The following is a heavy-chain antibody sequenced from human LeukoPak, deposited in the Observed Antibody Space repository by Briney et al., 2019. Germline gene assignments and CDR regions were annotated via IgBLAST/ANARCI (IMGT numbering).Heavy chain of an antibody. J-gene: IGHJ6*02. Sequence: SKTLSLTCTVSGGSISSGDYYWSWIRQPPGKGLEWIVYIYYSGSTYYNPSFTSRVTMSVDRSRNQFSLKLTSVTAADTAVYYCARQKWEQQGRDYYFNGLDVWGPGTTVIVSS. CDR2: IYYSGST. CDR3: ARQKWEQQGRDYYFNGLDV. D-gene: IGHD1/OR15-1a*01. V-gene: IGHV4-30-4*08. CDR1: GGSISSGDYY.